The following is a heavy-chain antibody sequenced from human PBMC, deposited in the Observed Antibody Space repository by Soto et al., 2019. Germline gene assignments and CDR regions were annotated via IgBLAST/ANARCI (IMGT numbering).Heavy chain of an antibody. J-gene: IGHJ6*02. CDR1: GGSISIYY. Sequence: PSETLSLTCTVSGGSISIYYWSWIRQPAGKGLEWIGRIYTSGSTNYNPSLKSRVTMSVDTSKNQFSLKLSSVTAADTAVYYCARGGIAATLDYYYSYGMDVWGQGTTVTVSS. D-gene: IGHD2-15*01. V-gene: IGHV4-4*07. CDR3: ARGGIAATLDYYYSYGMDV. CDR2: IYTSGST.